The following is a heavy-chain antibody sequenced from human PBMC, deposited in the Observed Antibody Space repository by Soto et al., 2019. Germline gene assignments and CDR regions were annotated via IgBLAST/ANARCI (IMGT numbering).Heavy chain of an antibody. V-gene: IGHV3-30-3*01. J-gene: IGHJ6*02. CDR2: IAYDGSNA. CDR3: ARGDREDILVVVGARPGEYGVDI. Sequence: PGGSLRLSCAASGFTSRNYAMHWVRQAPGKGLECLAVIAYDGSNAFYKDSVKGRFTISRDNSKNTLYLHMNSLRSEDTGVYYCARGDREDILVVVGARPGEYGVDIWGQGTTVTVSS. CDR1: GFTSRNYA. D-gene: IGHD2-15*01.